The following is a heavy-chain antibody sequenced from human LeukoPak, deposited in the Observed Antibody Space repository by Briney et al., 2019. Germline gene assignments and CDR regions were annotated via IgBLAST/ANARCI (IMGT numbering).Heavy chain of an antibody. CDR3: TTDYAS. Sequence: GGSLRLSCAASGFTFSDAWMSWVRQAPGKGLEWVGRIKSKTDGETTGYAAPVKGRFTISRDDSKNTLYLQMNSLKTEDTAVYYCTTDYASWSQGTLVTVSS. D-gene: IGHD4-17*01. J-gene: IGHJ4*02. CDR2: IKSKTDGETT. V-gene: IGHV3-15*01. CDR1: GFTFSDAW.